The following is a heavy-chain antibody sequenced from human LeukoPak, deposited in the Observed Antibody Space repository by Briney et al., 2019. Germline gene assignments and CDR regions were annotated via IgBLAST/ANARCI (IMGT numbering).Heavy chain of an antibody. CDR1: GFTFSSYG. J-gene: IGHJ4*02. V-gene: IGHV3-23*01. Sequence: GGSLRLSCAASGFTFSSYGMSWVRQAPGKGLEWVSAISGSGGSTYYADSVKGRFTISRENAKNSLYLQMNSLRAADTAVYYCARTIEMATISYFDYWGQGPLAPVSS. CDR2: ISGSGGST. CDR3: ARTIEMATISYFDY. D-gene: IGHD5-24*01.